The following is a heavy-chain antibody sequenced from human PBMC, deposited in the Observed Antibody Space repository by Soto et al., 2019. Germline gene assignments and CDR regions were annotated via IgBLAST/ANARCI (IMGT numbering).Heavy chain of an antibody. V-gene: IGHV5-51*01. CDR2: IYPGDSDT. Sequence: PGESLKISCKGSGYSFTSYWIGWVRQMPGKGLEWMGIIYPGDSDTRYSPSFQGQVTISADKSISTAYLQWSSLKASGTAMYYCARTAAAGKYYYGVDVWGQGTTVTVSS. CDR1: GYSFTSYW. J-gene: IGHJ6*02. CDR3: ARTAAAGKYYYGVDV. D-gene: IGHD6-13*01.